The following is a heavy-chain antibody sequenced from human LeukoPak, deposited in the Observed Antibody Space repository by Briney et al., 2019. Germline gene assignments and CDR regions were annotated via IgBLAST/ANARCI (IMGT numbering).Heavy chain of an antibody. CDR1: GGSFSGYY. D-gene: IGHD2-8*02. CDR3: AKGSGPPWFDP. Sequence: PSETLSLTCAVYGGSFSGYYWSWIRQPAGKGLEWIGRISTSGSTNYNPSLKSRVTISLDTSKNQFSLKLSSVTAADTAVYYCAKGSGPPWFDPWGPGTLVTVSS. V-gene: IGHV4-59*10. CDR2: ISTSGST. J-gene: IGHJ5*02.